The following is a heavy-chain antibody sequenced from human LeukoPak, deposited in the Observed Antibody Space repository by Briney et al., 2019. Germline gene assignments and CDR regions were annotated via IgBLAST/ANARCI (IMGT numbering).Heavy chain of an antibody. D-gene: IGHD3-3*01. CDR3: ARDRTLGSRFWRTYWYFDL. J-gene: IGHJ2*01. CDR1: GGSISSGGYS. V-gene: IGHV4-30-4*07. CDR2: IYYSGST. Sequence: SETLSLTCAVSGGSISSGGYSWSWIRQPPGKGLEWIGYIYYSGSTYYNPSLKSRVTISVDTSKNQFSLKLSSVTAADTAVYYCARDRTLGSRFWRTYWYFDLWGRGTLVTVSS.